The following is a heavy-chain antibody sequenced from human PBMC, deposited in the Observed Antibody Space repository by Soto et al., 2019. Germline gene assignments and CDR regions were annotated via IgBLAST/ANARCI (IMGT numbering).Heavy chain of an antibody. D-gene: IGHD6-19*01. CDR2: ISAYNGNT. Sequence: GASVKVSCKASGYTFTSYGISWVRQAPGQGLEWMGWISAYNGNTNYAQKLQGRVTMTTDTSTSTAYMELRSLRSDDTAVYYCARVVAVAGTGYFDYWGQGTLVTVSS. J-gene: IGHJ4*02. CDR3: ARVVAVAGTGYFDY. V-gene: IGHV1-18*01. CDR1: GYTFTSYG.